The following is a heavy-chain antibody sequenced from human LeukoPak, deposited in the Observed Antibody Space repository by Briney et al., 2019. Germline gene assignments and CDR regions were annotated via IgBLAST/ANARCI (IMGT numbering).Heavy chain of an antibody. CDR1: GYTFSGYY. Sequence: ASVKVSCKASGYTFSGYYMHWVRQAPGQRLEWMGWLNPNSGGTNYAQKFQGRVTMTRDTSISTAYMELSSLRSEDTAVYYCARMRDLVGTSPLGYWGQGTLVTVSS. D-gene: IGHD1-26*01. CDR2: LNPNSGGT. J-gene: IGHJ4*02. V-gene: IGHV1-2*02. CDR3: ARMRDLVGTSPLGY.